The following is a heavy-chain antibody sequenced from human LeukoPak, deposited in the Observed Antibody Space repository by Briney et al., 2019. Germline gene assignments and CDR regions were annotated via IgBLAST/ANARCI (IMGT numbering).Heavy chain of an antibody. V-gene: IGHV4-39*01. J-gene: IGHJ4*02. D-gene: IGHD3-3*01. CDR1: GGSISSSSYY. CDR3: ARGTIFGVVTQYYFDY. Sequence: SETLSLTCTVSGGSISSSSYYWGWIRQPPGKGLEWIGTIYYSGSTYYNMSLESRVTISVDTSKNQFSLKLSSVTAADTAVYYCARGTIFGVVTQYYFDYWGQGTLVTVSS. CDR2: IYYSGST.